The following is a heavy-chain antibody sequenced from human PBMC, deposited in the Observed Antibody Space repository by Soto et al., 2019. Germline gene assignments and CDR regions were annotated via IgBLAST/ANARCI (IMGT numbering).Heavy chain of an antibody. CDR2: IIPILGIA. Sequence: QVQLVQSGAEVKKPGSSVKVSCKASGGTFSSYTISWVRQAPGQGLEWMGRIIPILGIANYAQKFQGRVTITADKSTSTAYMELSSLRSEDTAVYYCVRPDPYHYGMDVWGQGTTVTVSS. V-gene: IGHV1-69*02. J-gene: IGHJ6*02. CDR3: VRPDPYHYGMDV. CDR1: GGTFSSYT.